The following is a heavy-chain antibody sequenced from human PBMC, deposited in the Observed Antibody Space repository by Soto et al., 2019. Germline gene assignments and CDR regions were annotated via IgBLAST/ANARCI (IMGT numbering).Heavy chain of an antibody. CDR2: IYWDDDE. J-gene: IGHJ4*02. CDR1: GFSLSTTGVG. Sequence: QITLKESGPTLVKPTQTLTLTSTFSGFSLSTTGVGVGWIRQPPGKALKWLALIYWDDDERYSPYLKSRLTITKDTSKNQVVLTMTNMDPVDTATYYCAHWTMVRGSDYWGQGTLVTVSS. D-gene: IGHD2-8*01. V-gene: IGHV2-5*02. CDR3: AHWTMVRGSDY.